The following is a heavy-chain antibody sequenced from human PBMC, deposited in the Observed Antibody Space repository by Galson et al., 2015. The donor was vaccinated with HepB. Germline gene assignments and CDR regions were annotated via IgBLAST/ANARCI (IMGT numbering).Heavy chain of an antibody. CDR2: IKQDGSGK. CDR3: ARLLVATTYYFDY. D-gene: IGHD5-12*01. Sequence: SLRLSCAASGFTFSSYWMSWVRQAPGKGLEWVANIKQDGSGKYYVDSVKGRFTISRDNAKNSLYLQMNSLRAEDTAVYYCARLLVATTYYFDYWGQGTLVTVSS. CDR1: GFTFSSYW. V-gene: IGHV3-7*03. J-gene: IGHJ4*02.